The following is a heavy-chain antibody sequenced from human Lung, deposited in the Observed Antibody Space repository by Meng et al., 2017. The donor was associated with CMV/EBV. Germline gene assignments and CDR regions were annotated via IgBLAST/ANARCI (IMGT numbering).Heavy chain of an antibody. CDR1: GFTFSGSA. D-gene: IGHD3-22*01. Sequence: LSLTCXASGFTFSGSAMHWVRQASGKGPEWVGRIRSKANSYATAYAASVKGRFTISRDDSKNTAYLQMNSLKTEDTAVYYCTRHEREYYYGSSGTPYHYYYGMDVWGQGTMVTVSS. CDR3: TRHEREYYYGSSGTPYHYYYGMDV. J-gene: IGHJ6*02. V-gene: IGHV3-73*01. CDR2: IRSKANSYAT.